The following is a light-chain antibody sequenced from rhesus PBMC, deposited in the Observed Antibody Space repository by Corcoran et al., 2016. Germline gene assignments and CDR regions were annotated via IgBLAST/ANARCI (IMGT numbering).Light chain of an antibody. V-gene: IGLV7-88*01. CDR2: DTS. CDR1: AGAVTGSHY. J-gene: IGLJ6*01. CDR3: LLYYSNDYV. Sequence: QAVVTQEPSLTVSPGGTVTLTCGSSAGAVTGSHYPYWFQQKPGQAPRTLIYDTSNKLSWTPARFSGSLGGGKAALTLSGAQPDDEADYYCLLYYSNDYVFGSGTSLTVL.